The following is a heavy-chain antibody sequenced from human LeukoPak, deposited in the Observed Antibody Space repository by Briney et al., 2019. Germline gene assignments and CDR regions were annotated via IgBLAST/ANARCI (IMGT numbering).Heavy chain of an antibody. CDR1: GFTFSTYS. D-gene: IGHD3-10*01. V-gene: IGHV3-48*04. J-gene: IGHJ6*02. CDR2: ISRSSDIV. Sequence: PGGSLRPSCAASGFTFSTYSMNWVRQAPGEGLEWVSYISRSSDIVYYADSVKGRFTISRDNGKNSLYLQMHSLTADDTAVYYCARDRGDRGTYYYGMDVWGQGTTVTVSS. CDR3: ARDRGDRGTYYYGMDV.